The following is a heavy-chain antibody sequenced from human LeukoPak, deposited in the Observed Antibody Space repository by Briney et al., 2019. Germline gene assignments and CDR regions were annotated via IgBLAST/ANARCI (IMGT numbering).Heavy chain of an antibody. Sequence: PGGSLRLSCAASGFTFSRYSINWVRQAPGKGLEWISYISAGGSTMYYADSVKGRFTISRDNAKNALYLQMNSLRDEDTAVYYCARDLRLWGQGTLVTVSS. V-gene: IGHV3-48*02. CDR2: ISAGGSTM. CDR3: ARDLRL. CDR1: GFTFSRYS. J-gene: IGHJ4*02.